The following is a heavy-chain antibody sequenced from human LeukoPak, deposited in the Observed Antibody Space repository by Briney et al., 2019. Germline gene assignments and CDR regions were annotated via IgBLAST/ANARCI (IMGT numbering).Heavy chain of an antibody. V-gene: IGHV4-31*03. CDR2: IYYSGST. Sequence: PSETLSLTCTVSGGSISSGGYYWSWIRQHPGKGLEWIGYIYYSGSTYYNPSLKSRVTISVDTSKNQFSLKLSSVTAADTAVYYCARDRGSIAAAVACNYYGMDGWGQGATGTGS. J-gene: IGHJ6*02. CDR3: ARDRGSIAAAVACNYYGMDG. D-gene: IGHD6-13*01. CDR1: GGSISSGGYY.